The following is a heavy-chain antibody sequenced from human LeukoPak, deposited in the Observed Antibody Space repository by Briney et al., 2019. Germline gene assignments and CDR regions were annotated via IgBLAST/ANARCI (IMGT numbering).Heavy chain of an antibody. CDR1: GFTASNAW. V-gene: IGHV3-15*01. Sequence: GGSRRLSCAAAGFTASNAWMRWVRHAPGGGLEWVGRIQSKTDGGTTDYAAHEKGRFTISRDDSKNTPYLQMNSLKTEDTAVYYCTTDTPRRMVRGVIKERFDYWGQGNLVTVSS. D-gene: IGHD3-10*01. CDR3: TTDTPRRMVRGVIKERFDY. CDR2: IQSKTDGGTT. J-gene: IGHJ4*02.